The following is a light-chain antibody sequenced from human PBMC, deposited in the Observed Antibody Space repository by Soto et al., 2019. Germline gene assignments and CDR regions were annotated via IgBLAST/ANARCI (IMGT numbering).Light chain of an antibody. Sequence: DIQMTQSPSSVSASVGDRVTITCRASQGISSWLGWYQQKPGKAPKLLIYAASRLPSGVPSRFSGSGSWTYFTRTISSLPPADFATYYCQQSNSFPFTFGGGTKVEIK. CDR3: QQSNSFPFT. CDR2: AAS. CDR1: QGISSW. J-gene: IGKJ4*01. V-gene: IGKV1D-12*01.